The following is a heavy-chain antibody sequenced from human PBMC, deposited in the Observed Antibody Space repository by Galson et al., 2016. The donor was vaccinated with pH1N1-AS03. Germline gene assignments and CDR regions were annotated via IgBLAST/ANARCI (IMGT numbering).Heavy chain of an antibody. J-gene: IGHJ4*02. Sequence: SVKVSCKASGYTFNSWGINWVRQAPGQGLEWMGIIDPSGGPTTYAPTFQGRITITTDTSTSTVYMELVSLRSEDTAVYYCARRYYFDSWGQGTLVTVSS. CDR2: IDPSGGPT. D-gene: IGHD3-16*02. CDR3: ARRYYFDS. CDR1: GYTFNSWG. V-gene: IGHV1-46*02.